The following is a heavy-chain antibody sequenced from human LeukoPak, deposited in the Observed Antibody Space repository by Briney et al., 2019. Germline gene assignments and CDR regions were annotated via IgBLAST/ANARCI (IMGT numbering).Heavy chain of an antibody. J-gene: IGHJ1*01. CDR2: INPNSGGT. CDR3: AREFGAAGYHEYFQH. Sequence: ASVTVSCKASGYTFTGYYMHWVRQAPGQGLEWMGWINPNSGGTNYAQKFQGRVTMTRDTSISTAYMELSRLRSDDTAVYYCAREFGAAGYHEYFQHWGQGTLVTVSS. CDR1: GYTFTGYY. V-gene: IGHV1-2*02. D-gene: IGHD6-13*01.